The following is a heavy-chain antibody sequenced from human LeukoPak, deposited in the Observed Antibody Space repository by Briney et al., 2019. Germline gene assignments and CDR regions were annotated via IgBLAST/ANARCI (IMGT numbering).Heavy chain of an antibody. J-gene: IGHJ4*02. CDR3: AKDQSRITIFGVVVPQFDY. CDR2: ITSGGAST. D-gene: IGHD3-3*01. V-gene: IGHV3-23*01. CDR1: GFTFSSYP. Sequence: GGSLRLSCAASGFTFSSYPMSWVRQAPGKGLEWVSAITSGGASTYYADSVKGRFTISRDNSKNTLYLQMNSLRAEDTAVYYCAKDQSRITIFGVVVPQFDYWGQGTLVTVSS.